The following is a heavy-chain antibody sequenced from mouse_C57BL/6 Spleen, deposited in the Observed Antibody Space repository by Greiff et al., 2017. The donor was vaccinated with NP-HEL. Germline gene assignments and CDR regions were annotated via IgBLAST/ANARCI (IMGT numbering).Heavy chain of an antibody. V-gene: IGHV5-17*01. CDR3: ARNGNSWFAY. CDR1: GFTFSDYG. Sequence: EVHLVESGGGLVKPGGSLKLSCAASGFTFSDYGMHWVRQAPEKGLEWVAYISSGSSTIYYADTVKVRFTISRDNAKNTLFLKITRLRSEDTARYYCARNGNSWFAYWGQGTLVTVSA. D-gene: IGHD2-1*01. J-gene: IGHJ3*01. CDR2: ISSGSSTI.